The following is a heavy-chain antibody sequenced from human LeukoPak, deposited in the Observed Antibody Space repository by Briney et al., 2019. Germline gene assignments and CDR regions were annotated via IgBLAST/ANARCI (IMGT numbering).Heavy chain of an antibody. J-gene: IGHJ4*02. D-gene: IGHD5/OR15-5a*01. CDR2: VNHRGMT. CDR3: ARDPTSDISVPHYFDD. CDR1: GGAFSGYH. Sequence: SETLSLTCAVYGGAFSGYHWNWIRQAPGKGLEWIGEVNHRGMTNYNPSLKSRVIISADTSKNQFSLKLDSVTAADTAIYYCARDPTSDISVPHYFDDWGQGTLVTVSS. V-gene: IGHV4-34*01.